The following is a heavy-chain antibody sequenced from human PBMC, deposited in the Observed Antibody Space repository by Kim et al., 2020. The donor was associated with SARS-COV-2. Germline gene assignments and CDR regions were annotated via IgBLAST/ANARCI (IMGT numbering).Heavy chain of an antibody. CDR3: AKAWFYYGSGTDY. Sequence: YADPVKGRFTISRDNSKNTLYLQMNSLRPEDTAVYYCAKAWFYYGSGTDYWGQGTLVTVSS. D-gene: IGHD3-10*01. J-gene: IGHJ4*02. V-gene: IGHV3-30*02.